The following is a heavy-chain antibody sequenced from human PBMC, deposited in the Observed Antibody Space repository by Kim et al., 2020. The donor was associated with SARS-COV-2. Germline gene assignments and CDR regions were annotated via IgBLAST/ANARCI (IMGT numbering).Heavy chain of an antibody. J-gene: IGHJ4*02. Sequence: ASVKVSCKASGYTFTGYYIHWVRQAPGQGLEWMGWINPNSGGTTYAQQFQGRVTMTRDTSFSTAYMELSSLVSDDTAIYYCTREDYWGQGTLVTVSS. CDR1: GYTFTGYY. CDR2: INPNSGGT. CDR3: TREDY. V-gene: IGHV1-2*02.